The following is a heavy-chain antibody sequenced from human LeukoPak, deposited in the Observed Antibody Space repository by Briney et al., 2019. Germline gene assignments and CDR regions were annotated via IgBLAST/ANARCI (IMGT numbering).Heavy chain of an antibody. D-gene: IGHD3-9*01. CDR1: GFTFSSYA. Sequence: GGSLRLSCAASGFTFSSYAMSWVRQAPGKGLEWVSAISGSGGSTYYADSVKGRFTISRDNSKNTLYLQMNSLRAEDTAVYYCAKDAETSDYDILTGYPFDYWGQGTLVTVSS. CDR2: ISGSGGST. V-gene: IGHV3-23*01. CDR3: AKDAETSDYDILTGYPFDY. J-gene: IGHJ4*02.